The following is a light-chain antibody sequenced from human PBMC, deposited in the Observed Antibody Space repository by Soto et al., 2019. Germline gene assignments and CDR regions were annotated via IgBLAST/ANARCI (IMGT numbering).Light chain of an antibody. CDR2: DAS. CDR1: QSLLHSDGKTY. J-gene: IGKJ1*01. CDR3: QQYNSYSGT. V-gene: IGKV2-29*03. Sequence: EIVMTQTPLSLSVTPGQPASISCKSSQSLLHSDGKTYLYWYLQKPGKAPKLLIYDASSLESGVPSRFSGSGSGTEFTLTISSLQPDDFATYYCQQYNSYSGTFGQGTKV.